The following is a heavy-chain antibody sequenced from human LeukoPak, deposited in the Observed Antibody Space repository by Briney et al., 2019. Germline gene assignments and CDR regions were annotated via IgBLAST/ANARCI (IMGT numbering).Heavy chain of an antibody. CDR1: GFTFSSYA. CDR3: ARGLLWFMDV. J-gene: IGHJ6*02. D-gene: IGHD3-10*01. Sequence: GGSLRLSCAASGFTFSSYAMSWVRQAPGKGLEWVSYISSSSSTIYYADSVKGRFTVSRDNAKNSLYLQMSSLRAEDTAVYYCARGLLWFMDVWGQGTTVTVSS. CDR2: ISSSSSTI. V-gene: IGHV3-48*04.